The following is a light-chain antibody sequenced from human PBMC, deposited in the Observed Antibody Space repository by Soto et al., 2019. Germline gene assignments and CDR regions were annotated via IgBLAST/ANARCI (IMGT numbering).Light chain of an antibody. Sequence: QSVLTQHASVSGSPGQSITISCTGTSSDVGAYNFVSWYQHHPGTAPKLMIYEVSTRPSGSSNRFSGSKSGNTASLTISGLQTEDEADYYCYSYRGSNAWVFGGGTKLTVL. CDR1: SSDVGAYNF. J-gene: IGLJ3*02. CDR2: EVS. V-gene: IGLV2-14*01. CDR3: YSYRGSNAWV.